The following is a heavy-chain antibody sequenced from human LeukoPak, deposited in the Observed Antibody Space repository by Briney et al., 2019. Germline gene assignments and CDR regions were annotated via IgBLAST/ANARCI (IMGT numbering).Heavy chain of an antibody. J-gene: IGHJ4*02. CDR2: ISDTGGST. Sequence: GGSLRLSCAVSGITLNNYGMSWVRQAPGKGLEWVAGISDTGGSTNYADSVKGRFTISRDNPKNTLYLQMNSLRAEDTAVYFCAKRGVVVRVILVGFHKQAYYFDSWGQGALVTVSS. V-gene: IGHV3-23*01. CDR1: GITLNNYG. D-gene: IGHD3-10*01. CDR3: AKRGVVVRVILVGFHKQAYYFDS.